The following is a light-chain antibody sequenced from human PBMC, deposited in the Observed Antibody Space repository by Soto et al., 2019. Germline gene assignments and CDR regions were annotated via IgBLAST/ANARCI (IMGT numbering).Light chain of an antibody. CDR3: QQRSNWPYT. Sequence: EIVLTQSPATLSLSPGERATLSCRASQSVGSYLAWFQQKSGQPPRLLIYGASSRATGIPARFSGSGSGTDFTLTISSLEPEDFAVYYCQQRSNWPYTFGQGTKLEIK. J-gene: IGKJ2*01. V-gene: IGKV3-11*01. CDR1: QSVGSY. CDR2: GAS.